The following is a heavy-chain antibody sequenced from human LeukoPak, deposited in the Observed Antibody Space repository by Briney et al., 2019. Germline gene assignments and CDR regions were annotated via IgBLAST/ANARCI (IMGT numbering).Heavy chain of an antibody. D-gene: IGHD6-13*01. CDR3: ATHSSSWSTDY. Sequence: PGGSLRLSCAASGLTFSSYGMHWVRQAPGKGLEWVAVISYDGSNKYYADSVKGRFTISRDNSKNTLYLQMNSLRAEDTAVYYCATHSSSWSTDYWGQGTLVTVSS. J-gene: IGHJ4*02. CDR2: ISYDGSNK. CDR1: GLTFSSYG. V-gene: IGHV3-30*03.